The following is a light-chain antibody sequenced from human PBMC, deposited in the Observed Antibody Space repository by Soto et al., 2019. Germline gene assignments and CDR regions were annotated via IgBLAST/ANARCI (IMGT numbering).Light chain of an antibody. CDR2: EGS. CDR3: CSYAGSSTWV. Sequence: QSALTQPASVSGSPGQSITISCTGTSSDVGSYNLVSWYQQHPGKAPKLMIYEGSKRPSGGSNRFSGSKSGNTASLTISGLQAEDEADYYCCSYAGSSTWVFGGGTKLTGL. V-gene: IGLV2-23*01. CDR1: SSDVGSYNL. J-gene: IGLJ3*02.